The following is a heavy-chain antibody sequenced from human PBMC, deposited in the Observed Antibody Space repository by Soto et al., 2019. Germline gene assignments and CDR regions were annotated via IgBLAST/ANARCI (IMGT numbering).Heavy chain of an antibody. CDR2: IYYSGST. CDR1: GGFISSFD. Sequence: SATLSVTCTVSGGFISSFDWSWIRQPPGKGMEWIGYIYYSGSTSNNRSVQARVTISVDTSNNQFSLKLSSVTAADTAVYYCAMARRAAEPKDRANHDYYGMAVSCQGTTVTVSS. V-gene: IGHV4-59*01. CDR3: AMARRAAEPKDRANHDYYGMAV. D-gene: IGHD3-10*01. J-gene: IGHJ6*02.